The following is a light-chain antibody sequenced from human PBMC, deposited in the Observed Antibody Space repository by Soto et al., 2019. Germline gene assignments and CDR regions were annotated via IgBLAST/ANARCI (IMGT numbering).Light chain of an antibody. V-gene: IGKV3-20*01. CDR1: QSVSSSH. CDR2: SAS. Sequence: EIVLTPSPGTLSLSPGERATLSCRASQSVSSSHLAWYQQTPGQAPRLLIYSASSRATGIPDRFSGSGSGTDFTLTISRLEPEDFAVYYCQRYGGFGQGTKVDI. CDR3: QRYGG. J-gene: IGKJ1*01.